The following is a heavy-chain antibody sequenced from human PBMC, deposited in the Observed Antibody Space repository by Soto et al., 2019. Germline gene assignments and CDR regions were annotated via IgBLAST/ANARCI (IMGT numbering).Heavy chain of an antibody. CDR1: GGPIRHYY. V-gene: IGHV4-59*01. Sequence: VQLQQSGPGLVKLSETLSLTCSVSGGPIRHYYWNCIRQTSGKGLELIGYVDYSGTTYYNPSLKSRVTISVDASRNQLSLRLTSVTTEDTATYYCARADMSGAGTYTPFDAFDIWGQGTMVTVSS. D-gene: IGHD3-10*01. CDR2: VDYSGTT. CDR3: ARADMSGAGTYTPFDAFDI. J-gene: IGHJ3*02.